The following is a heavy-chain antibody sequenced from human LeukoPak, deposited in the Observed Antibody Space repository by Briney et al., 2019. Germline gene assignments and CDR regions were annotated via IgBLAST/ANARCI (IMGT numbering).Heavy chain of an antibody. CDR3: AHRRALSGYWNYGDFDY. J-gene: IGHJ4*02. Sequence: SGPTLVNPTQTLTPTCTFSGFSLTTSGVGVGWIRQPPGEALEWLALIYWDDDKRYNPSLKSRLTITKDTSKNQVVLSVTNVDPVDTATFYCAHRRALSGYWNYGDFDYWGQGTLVTVSS. D-gene: IGHD1-7*01. V-gene: IGHV2-5*02. CDR2: IYWDDDK. CDR1: GFSLTTSGVG.